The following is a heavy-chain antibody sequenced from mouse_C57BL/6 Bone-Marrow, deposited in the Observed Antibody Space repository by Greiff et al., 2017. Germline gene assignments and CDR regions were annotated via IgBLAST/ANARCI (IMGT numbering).Heavy chain of an antibody. J-gene: IGHJ1*03. CDR1: GYTFTSYW. D-gene: IGHD1-1*01. CDR3: ARKVTTVVARNCDV. V-gene: IGHV1-64*01. CDR2: IHPNSGST. Sequence: QVQLQQPGAELVKPGASVKLSCKASGYTFTSYWMHWVKQRPGQGLEWIGMIHPNSGSTNYNEKFKSKATLTVDKSSSTAYMQLSSLTSEDSAVYYCARKVTTVVARNCDVWGTGTTVTVSS.